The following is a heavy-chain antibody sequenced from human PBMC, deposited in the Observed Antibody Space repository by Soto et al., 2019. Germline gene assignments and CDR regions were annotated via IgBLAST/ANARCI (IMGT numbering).Heavy chain of an antibody. CDR1: GGSINSGAYY. CDR3: ARVSATGTRWIDP. J-gene: IGHJ5*02. Sequence: QVQLQESGPGLVKPSQTLSLTCSVSGGSINSGAYYWGWIRQHPGKGLEWIGYISYTGRTYSNPSLQSRVTIALDMSESQFSLKLTSVTAADTAAYFCARVSATGTRWIDPWGQGTLVTVSP. CDR2: ISYTGRT. D-gene: IGHD6-13*01. V-gene: IGHV4-31*03.